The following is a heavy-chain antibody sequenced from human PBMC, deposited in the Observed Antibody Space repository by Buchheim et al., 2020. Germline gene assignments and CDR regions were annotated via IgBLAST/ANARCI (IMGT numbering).Heavy chain of an antibody. CDR3: ARGRGYFYSNEDNWPDP. CDR2: LSASGGVT. Sequence: EVQLLESGGGLVQPGGSLRLSCAASGFTFSSYAMSWVRQAPGKGLEWVSALSASGGVTYYADSVKGRFTISRDNAKKSVYLQMNSLRAEDTAMYYCARGRGYFYSNEDNWPDPWGQGTL. CDR1: GFTFSSYA. D-gene: IGHD1-1*01. V-gene: IGHV3-23*01. J-gene: IGHJ5*02.